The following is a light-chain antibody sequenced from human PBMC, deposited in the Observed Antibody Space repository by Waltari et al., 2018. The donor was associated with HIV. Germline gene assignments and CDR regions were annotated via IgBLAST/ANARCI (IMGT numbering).Light chain of an antibody. CDR2: SNS. CDR1: SSSLGAGSD. CDR3: QSYDSSLSDWV. Sequence: QSVLTQPPSVSGAPGQRVIISCNGSSSSLGAGSDVPWYPQLQGTAPKVPIHSNSYRPPRVPGRVSGSKSGTSASLVITGLQPEDEAVYYCQSYDSSLSDWVFGGGTKLTVL. V-gene: IGLV1-40*01. J-gene: IGLJ3*02.